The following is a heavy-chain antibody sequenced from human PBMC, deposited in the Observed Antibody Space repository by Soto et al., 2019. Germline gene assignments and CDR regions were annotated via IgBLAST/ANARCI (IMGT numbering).Heavy chain of an antibody. CDR2: ISSDGDTI. J-gene: IGHJ6*02. Sequence: EVQLIESGGGWVQPGTSLRVSCAASGFTFHEYAMHWVRQAPGKGLEWVSGISSDGDTIAYADSVQGRFTVFRDNAKNSLYLQMNSLRAEDTALYYCTKGGYDLIYYFGMHVWGQGTTVTVSS. CDR1: GFTFHEYA. CDR3: TKGGYDLIYYFGMHV. D-gene: IGHD5-12*01. V-gene: IGHV3-9*01.